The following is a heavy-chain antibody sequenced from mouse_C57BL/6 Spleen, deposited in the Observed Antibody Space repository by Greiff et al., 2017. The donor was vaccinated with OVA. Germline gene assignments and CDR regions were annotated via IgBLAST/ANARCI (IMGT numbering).Heavy chain of an antibody. D-gene: IGHD3-2*02. V-gene: IGHV1-18*01. CDR3: ARSNFRGYAMDY. Sequence: EVKLVESGPELVKPGASVKIPCKASGYTFTDYNMDWVKQSHGKSLEWIGDINPNNGGTIYNQKFKGKATLTVDKSSSTAYMELRSLTSEDTAVYYCARSNFRGYAMDYWGQGTSVTVSS. CDR2: INPNNGGT. J-gene: IGHJ4*01. CDR1: GYTFTDYN.